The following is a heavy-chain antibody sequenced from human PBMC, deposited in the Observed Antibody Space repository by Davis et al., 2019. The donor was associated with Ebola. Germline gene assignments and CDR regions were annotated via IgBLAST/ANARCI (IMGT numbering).Heavy chain of an antibody. CDR1: GYTFTGYY. J-gene: IGHJ4*02. V-gene: IGHV1-2*02. D-gene: IGHD6-19*01. Sequence: ASVKVSCKASGYTFTGYYMHWVRQAPGQGLEWMGWINPNSGGTNYAQKFQGRVTMTRDTSISTAYMELSRLGSDDTAVYYCARVWVRGSGWPDFDYWGQGTLVTVSS. CDR2: INPNSGGT. CDR3: ARVWVRGSGWPDFDY.